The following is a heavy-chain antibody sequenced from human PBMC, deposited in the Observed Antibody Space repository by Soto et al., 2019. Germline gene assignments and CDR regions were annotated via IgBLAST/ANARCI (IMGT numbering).Heavy chain of an antibody. CDR1: GGSISSGGYS. V-gene: IGHV4-30-2*01. CDR2: IYHSGST. Sequence: NPSETLSLTCAVSGGSISSGGYSWSWIRQPPGKGLEWIGYIYHSGSTYYNPSLKSRVTISVDRSKNQFSLKLSSVTAADTAVYYCARSNYYYYGMDVWGQGTTVTVSS. CDR3: ARSNYYYYGMDV. J-gene: IGHJ6*02.